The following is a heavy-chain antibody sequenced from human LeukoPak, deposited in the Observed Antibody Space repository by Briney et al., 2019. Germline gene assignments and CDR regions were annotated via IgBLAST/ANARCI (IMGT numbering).Heavy chain of an antibody. D-gene: IGHD6-13*01. CDR3: AKDMAAAVNYYFDY. Sequence: GRSLRLSCAASGFTFDDYAMHWVRQAPGKGLEWVSGISWNSGSIGYADSVKGRFTISRDDAKNSLYLQMNSLRAEDMALYYCAKDMAAAVNYYFDYWGQGTLVTVSS. J-gene: IGHJ4*02. CDR1: GFTFDDYA. V-gene: IGHV3-9*03. CDR2: ISWNSGSI.